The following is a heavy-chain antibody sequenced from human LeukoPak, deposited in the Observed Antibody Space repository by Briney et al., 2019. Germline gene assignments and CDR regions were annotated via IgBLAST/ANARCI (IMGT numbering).Heavy chain of an antibody. CDR3: AKDFRDYYDSNYFDY. D-gene: IGHD3-22*01. CDR2: ISYDGSNK. Sequence: GRSLRLSCAASGFTFSSYGMHWVRQAPGKGLEWVAVISYDGSNKYYADSVKGRFTISRDNSKNTLYPQMNSLRAEDTAVYYCAKDFRDYYDSNYFDYWGQGTLVTVSS. V-gene: IGHV3-30*18. CDR1: GFTFSSYG. J-gene: IGHJ4*02.